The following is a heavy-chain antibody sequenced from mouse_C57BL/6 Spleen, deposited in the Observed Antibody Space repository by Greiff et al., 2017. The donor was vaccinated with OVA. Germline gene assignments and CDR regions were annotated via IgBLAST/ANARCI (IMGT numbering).Heavy chain of an antibody. D-gene: IGHD1-1*01. CDR1: GYTFTSYW. Sequence: QVQLQQPGAELVKPGASVKLSCKASGYTFTSYWMQWVKQRPGQGLEWIGEIDPSDSYTNYNQKFKGKATLTVDTSSSTAYMQLSSLTSEDSAVYYCARKEYYGSSDYWGQGTTLTVSS. CDR3: ARKEYYGSSDY. CDR2: IDPSDSYT. J-gene: IGHJ2*01. V-gene: IGHV1-50*01.